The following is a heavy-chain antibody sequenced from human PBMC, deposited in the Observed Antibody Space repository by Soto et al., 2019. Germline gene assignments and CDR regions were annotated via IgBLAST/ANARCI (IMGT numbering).Heavy chain of an antibody. CDR2: ISDEDSHK. CDR1: GFTFSSYG. CDR3: AQPLSAGRPGGMLASPFDS. V-gene: IGHV3-30*03. D-gene: IGHD3-16*01. Sequence: QVQLVESGGGVVQPGRSLRLSCAASGFTFSSYGMHWVRQAPGKGLEWVAVISDEDSHKYYADSVKGRFTISIHNSENTLCLQVNGLRADDTAVYSCAQPLSAGRPGGMLASPFDSWGQGTLVTVS. J-gene: IGHJ4*02.